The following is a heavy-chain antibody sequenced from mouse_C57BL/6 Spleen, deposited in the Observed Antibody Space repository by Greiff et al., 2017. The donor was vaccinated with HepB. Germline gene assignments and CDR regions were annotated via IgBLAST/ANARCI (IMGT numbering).Heavy chain of an antibody. Sequence: QVQLQQPGAELVKPGASVKMSCKASGYTFTSYWITWVKQRPGQGLEWIGDIYPGSGSTNYNEKFKSKATLTVDTSSSTAYMQLSSLTSEDSAVYYCGRTRGKLYYFDYWGQGTTLTVSS. D-gene: IGHD4-1*01. V-gene: IGHV1-55*01. CDR3: GRTRGKLYYFDY. J-gene: IGHJ2*01. CDR1: GYTFTSYW. CDR2: IYPGSGST.